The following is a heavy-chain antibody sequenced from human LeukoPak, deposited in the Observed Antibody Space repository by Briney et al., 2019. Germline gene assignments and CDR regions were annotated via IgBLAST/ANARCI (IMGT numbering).Heavy chain of an antibody. Sequence: GGSLRLSCAASGFTFSSYWMSWVRQAPGKGLEWVANIKQDGSEKYYVDSVKGRFTISGDNAKNSLYLQMNSLRAKDTAVYYCAREYDSSGYPFDYWGQGTLVTVSS. D-gene: IGHD3-22*01. J-gene: IGHJ4*02. CDR2: IKQDGSEK. CDR3: AREYDSSGYPFDY. V-gene: IGHV3-7*01. CDR1: GFTFSSYW.